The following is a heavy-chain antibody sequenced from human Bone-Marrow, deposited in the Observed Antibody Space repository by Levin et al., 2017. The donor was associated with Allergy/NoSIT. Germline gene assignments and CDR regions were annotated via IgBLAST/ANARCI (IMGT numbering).Heavy chain of an antibody. CDR3: ARQLGNFWSGYNYFDY. D-gene: IGHD3-3*01. J-gene: IGHJ4*02. Sequence: AGGSLRLSCAASGFTFSSYEMNWVRQAPGKGLEWVSYISSSASTIYYADSVKGRFTISRDNAKNSLYLQMNSLRAEDTAVYYCARQLGNFWSGYNYFDYWGQATLVTVSS. CDR2: ISSSASTI. CDR1: GFTFSSYE. V-gene: IGHV3-48*03.